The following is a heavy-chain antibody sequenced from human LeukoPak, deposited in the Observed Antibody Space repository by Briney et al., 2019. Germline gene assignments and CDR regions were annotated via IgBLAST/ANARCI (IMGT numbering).Heavy chain of an antibody. CDR1: GYSFTTYW. CDR3: ARWVTADRGKKDAFDI. D-gene: IGHD2-21*02. Sequence: GESLKISCQGSGYSFTTYWIGWVRQMPGKGLEWMGIIFPADSDTRYSPSFQGQVTVSADKSITTAYLQWSSLKASDTAMYYCARWVTADRGKKDAFDIWGQGTMVTVSS. V-gene: IGHV5-51*01. CDR2: IFPADSDT. J-gene: IGHJ3*02.